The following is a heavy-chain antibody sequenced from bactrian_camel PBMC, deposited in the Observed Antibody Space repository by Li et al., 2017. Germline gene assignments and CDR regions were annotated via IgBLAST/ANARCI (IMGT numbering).Heavy chain of an antibody. CDR1: GSNFGDYS. V-gene: IGHV3S40*01. CDR2: INSGGGST. Sequence: VQLVESGGGSVQAGGSLRLSCAASGSNFGDYSMAWFRQAPGKGLEWVSAINSGGGSTYYADSVKGRFTISRDNAKNTVYLQVNSLKPEDTAVYYCVKSFAFEPAVGQGTQVTVS. J-gene: IGHJ4*01.